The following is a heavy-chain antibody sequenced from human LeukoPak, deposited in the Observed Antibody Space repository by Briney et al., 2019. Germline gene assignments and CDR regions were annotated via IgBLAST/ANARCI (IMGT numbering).Heavy chain of an antibody. CDR2: IDPSDSYS. D-gene: IGHD3-22*01. CDR1: GYRFTSYW. J-gene: IGHJ3*02. V-gene: IGHV5-10-1*01. CDR3: ARQGYYDSSGWTFDI. Sequence: GESLKISCKGSGYRFTSYWIRWVRQMPGKGLEWMGRIDPSDSYSNYSPSFQGYVTMSADKSISTAYLQWSSLKASDTAMYYCARQGYYDSSGWTFDIWGQGTMVTVSS.